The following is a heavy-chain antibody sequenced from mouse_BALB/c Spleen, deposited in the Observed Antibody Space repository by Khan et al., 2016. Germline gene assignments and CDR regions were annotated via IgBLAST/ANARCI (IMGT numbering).Heavy chain of an antibody. D-gene: IGHD1-1*01. CDR3: GRGYYGSTYFDY. J-gene: IGHJ2*01. V-gene: IGHV3-2*02. CDR2: ISYSGST. CDR1: GYSITSDYA. Sequence: EVKLEESGPGLVKPSQSLSLTCTVTGYSITSDYAWNWIRQFPGNKLEWMGYISYSGSTSYTPSPKSRTSITRDTSKNQSFLQLNSWTTEDIATYYYGRGYYGSTYFDYWGQGTTLTVSS.